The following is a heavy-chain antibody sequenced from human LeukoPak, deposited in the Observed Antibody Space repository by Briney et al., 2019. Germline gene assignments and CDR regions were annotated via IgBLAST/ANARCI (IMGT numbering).Heavy chain of an antibody. V-gene: IGHV1-2*06. CDR1: GYTLTGYY. D-gene: IGHD3-10*01. CDR3: ARDPYGSGSYPNYYYYGMDV. CDR2: INPNSGGT. J-gene: IGHJ6*02. Sequence: ASVRVSCMASGYTLTGYYMHWVRQTPGEGLERMGRINPNSGGTTYAQKFQGRVTMTRARSISTAYMERSRLRSDDTAVYYCARDPYGSGSYPNYYYYGMDVWGQGTTVTVSS.